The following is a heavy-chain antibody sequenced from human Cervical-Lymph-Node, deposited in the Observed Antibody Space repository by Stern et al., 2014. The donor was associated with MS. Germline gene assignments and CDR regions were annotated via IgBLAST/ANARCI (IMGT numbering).Heavy chain of an antibody. CDR1: GFTFSSYS. V-gene: IGHV3-48*01. D-gene: IGHD2-2*01. CDR3: ARESAASTYAMDV. CDR2: ISDYRNTI. J-gene: IGHJ6*02. Sequence: VHLVESGGGLLPPGGSLRLSCAASGFTFSSYSMNWVRQPPGQGLEWGSCISDYRNTIYYADSVRGRFTISRDNAKNSLFLQMDSLRAEDTAVYYCARESAASTYAMDVWGQGTKVTVSS.